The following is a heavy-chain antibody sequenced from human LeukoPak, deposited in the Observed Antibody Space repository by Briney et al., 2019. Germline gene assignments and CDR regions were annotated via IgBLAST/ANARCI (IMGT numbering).Heavy chain of an antibody. D-gene: IGHD2-2*01. J-gene: IGHJ6*02. V-gene: IGHV4-34*01. CDR2: INHSGST. Sequence: SETLSLTCGVYGGSFSGYYWSWVRQPPGKGLEWIGDINHSGSTNYNPSLKSRVTISVDPSKSQFSLRLSSMTAADTAVYYCARDRYCSSTSCNRYYYHGMDVWGQGTTVTVSS. CDR3: ARDRYCSSTSCNRYYYHGMDV. CDR1: GGSFSGYY.